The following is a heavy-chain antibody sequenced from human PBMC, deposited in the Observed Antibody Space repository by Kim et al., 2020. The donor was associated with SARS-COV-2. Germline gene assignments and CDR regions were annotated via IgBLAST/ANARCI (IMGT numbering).Heavy chain of an antibody. Sequence: GGSLRLSCAASGFTFSSYAMSWVRQAPGKGLEWVSAISGSGGSTYYADSVKGRFTISRDNSKNTLYLQMNSLRAEDTAVYYCAKVPIRGVIKFPFDYWGQGTLVTVSS. CDR3: AKVPIRGVIKFPFDY. J-gene: IGHJ4*02. V-gene: IGHV3-23*01. CDR1: GFTFSSYA. CDR2: ISGSGGST. D-gene: IGHD3-10*01.